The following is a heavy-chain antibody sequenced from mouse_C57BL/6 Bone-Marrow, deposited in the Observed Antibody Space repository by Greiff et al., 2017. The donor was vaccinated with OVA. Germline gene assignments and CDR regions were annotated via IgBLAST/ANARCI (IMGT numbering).Heavy chain of an antibody. D-gene: IGHD2-3*01. CDR3: AKGNDGYSFDY. CDR1: GYTFTSYT. V-gene: IGHV1-4*01. CDR2: INPSSGYT. J-gene: IGHJ2*01. Sequence: VKVVESGAELARPGASVKMSCKASGYTFTSYTMHWVKQRPGQGLEWIGYINPSSGYTKYNQKFKDKATLTADKSSSTAYMQLSSLTSEDSAVYYCAKGNDGYSFDYWGQGTTLTVSS.